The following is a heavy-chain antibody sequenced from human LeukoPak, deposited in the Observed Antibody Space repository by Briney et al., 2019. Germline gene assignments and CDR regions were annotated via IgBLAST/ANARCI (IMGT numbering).Heavy chain of an antibody. J-gene: IGHJ4*02. CDR2: IYHSGST. Sequence: PSGTLSLTCAVSGGSISSSNWWSWVRQLPGKGLEWIGEIYHSGSTNNNPSLKSRVTISVDKSNNQFSLKLSSVTAADTAVYYCARVRSYGSGSRVDYWGQGTLVTVSS. V-gene: IGHV4-4*02. D-gene: IGHD3-10*01. CDR1: GGSISSSNW. CDR3: ARVRSYGSGSRVDY.